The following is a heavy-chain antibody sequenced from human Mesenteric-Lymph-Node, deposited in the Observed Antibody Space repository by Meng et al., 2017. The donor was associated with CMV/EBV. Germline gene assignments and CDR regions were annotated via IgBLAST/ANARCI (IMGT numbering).Heavy chain of an antibody. J-gene: IGHJ3*02. V-gene: IGHV1-2*02. Sequence: ASVKVSCKASGYTFTGYYMHWVRQAPGQGLEWMRWINPNSGGTNYAQKFQGRVTMTRDTSISTAYMELSRLRSDDTAVYYCARDASVVTGAFDIWGQGTMVTVSS. D-gene: IGHD4-23*01. CDR3: ARDASVVTGAFDI. CDR2: INPNSGGT. CDR1: GYTFTGYY.